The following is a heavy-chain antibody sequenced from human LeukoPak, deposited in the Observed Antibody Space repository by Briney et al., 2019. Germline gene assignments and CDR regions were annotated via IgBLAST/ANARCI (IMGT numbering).Heavy chain of an antibody. CDR1: GGSISSYY. V-gene: IGHV4-4*07. CDR3: AREPRYDILTGYHPPVEFYFDY. D-gene: IGHD3-9*01. Sequence: ASETLSLTCTVSGGSISSYYWSWIRQPAGKGLEWIGRIYTSGSTNYNPSLKSRVTMSVDTSKNQFSLKLSSVTAADTAVYYCAREPRYDILTGYHPPVEFYFDYWGQGTLVTVSS. J-gene: IGHJ4*02. CDR2: IYTSGST.